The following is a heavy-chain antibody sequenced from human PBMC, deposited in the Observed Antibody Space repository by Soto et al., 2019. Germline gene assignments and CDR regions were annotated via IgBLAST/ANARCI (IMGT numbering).Heavy chain of an antibody. CDR1: GFIFGDHY. D-gene: IGHD2-15*01. CDR2: IGNKANRDIT. Sequence: EEQLVESGGGLVQPGGSLRLSCVASGFIFGDHYMGWVRQAPGQGLEWVGRIGNKANRDITEYGVSVKGRITISSDDLGNSVYLQKNSMKIGDTAVYFCARASTRIYWPDYFDSWGQGSHGSVSS. J-gene: IGHJ4*02. V-gene: IGHV3-72*01. CDR3: ARASTRIYWPDYFDS.